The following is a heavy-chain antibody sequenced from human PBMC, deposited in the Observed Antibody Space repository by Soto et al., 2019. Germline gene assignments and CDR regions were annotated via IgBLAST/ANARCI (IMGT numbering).Heavy chain of an antibody. CDR2: INHSGST. CDR3: ARGFPLTNFGETGWFDP. V-gene: IGHV4-34*01. Sequence: QVQLQQWGAGLLKPSETLSLTCAVYGGSFSGYYWSWIRQPPGKGLEWIGEINHSGSTNYNPSLKSPATISLDKAKNQFSLKLASVTAAHTAGYYCARGFPLTNFGETGWFDPWGQGTLVTVSS. CDR1: GGSFSGYY. J-gene: IGHJ5*02. D-gene: IGHD3-3*01.